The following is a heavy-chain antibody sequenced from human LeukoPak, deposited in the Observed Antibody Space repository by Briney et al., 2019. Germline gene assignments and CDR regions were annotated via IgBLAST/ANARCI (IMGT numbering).Heavy chain of an antibody. D-gene: IGHD5-18*01. Sequence: GEFLKISRKSPGFSFTSYWIGLVRQISRKGLELVGIIYPGESDTRYSPSVQGQVTISAHKSISTAYLQWSSLKASDAAMYYCARSNTAMVSGGLVWGQGTLVSVCS. CDR2: IYPGESDT. CDR1: GFSFTSYW. V-gene: IGHV5-51*01. CDR3: ARSNTAMVSGGLV. J-gene: IGHJ4*02.